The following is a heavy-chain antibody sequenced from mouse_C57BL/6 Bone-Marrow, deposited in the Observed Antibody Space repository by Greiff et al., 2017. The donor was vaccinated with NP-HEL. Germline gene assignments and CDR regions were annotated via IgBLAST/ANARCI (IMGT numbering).Heavy chain of an antibody. V-gene: IGHV1-58*01. J-gene: IGHJ1*03. CDR1: GYTFTSYG. D-gene: IGHD1-1*01. Sequence: VQLKESGAELVRPGSSVKMSCKTSGYTFTSYGINWVKQRPGQGLEWIGYIYIGNGYTEYNEKFKGKATLNSDTSSSTAYMQLSSLTSEDSAIYFCARNPYGTSTRRYFDVWGTGTTVTVSS. CDR3: ARNPYGTSTRRYFDV. CDR2: IYIGNGYT.